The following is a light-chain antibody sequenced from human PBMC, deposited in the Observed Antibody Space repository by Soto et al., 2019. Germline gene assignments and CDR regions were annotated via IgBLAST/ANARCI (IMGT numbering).Light chain of an antibody. CDR1: QSITNN. V-gene: IGKV3-15*01. CDR2: GAS. CDR3: QQYTHWPPQMA. Sequence: EIVMTQSPGTLSVSPGERATLSCRASQSITNNLAWYQQKVGQAPRLLIYGASTRATGIPARFRGSGSGTEFTLTISSLESEDFAVYYCQQYTHWPPQMAFGQGTNVDIK. J-gene: IGKJ1*01.